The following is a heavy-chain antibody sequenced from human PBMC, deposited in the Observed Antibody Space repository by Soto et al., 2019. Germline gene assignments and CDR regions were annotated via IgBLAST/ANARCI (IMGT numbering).Heavy chain of an antibody. Sequence: QVQLVQSGAEVKKPGASVKVSCKASGYTFTSYYMHWVRQAPGQGLEWMGTINPSGGSTSYAQKCQGRVTMTRDTSTSTVYLELSSLRSEDTAVYYCASRGGTSYSYSMDVWGQGTTVTVSS. V-gene: IGHV1-46*01. J-gene: IGHJ6*02. CDR1: GYTFTSYY. CDR2: INPSGGST. D-gene: IGHD1-26*01. CDR3: ASRGGTSYSYSMDV.